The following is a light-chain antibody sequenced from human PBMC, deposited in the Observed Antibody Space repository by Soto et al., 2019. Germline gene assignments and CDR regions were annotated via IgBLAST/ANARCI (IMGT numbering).Light chain of an antibody. CDR2: DNT. CDR3: QSFDRDLSGVL. J-gene: IGLJ3*02. CDR1: GSNIGAGYD. Sequence: QSVLTQPPSVSAAPGQRVTISCSGSGSNIGAGYDVHWYQQLPGSAPQLLIYDNTNRPSGVPDRFSGSRSGTSASLAITCLQAEDEADYYCQSFDRDLSGVLFGGGTKVTVL. V-gene: IGLV1-40*01.